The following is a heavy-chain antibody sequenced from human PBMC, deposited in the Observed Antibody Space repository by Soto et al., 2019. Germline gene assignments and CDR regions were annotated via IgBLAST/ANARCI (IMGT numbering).Heavy chain of an antibody. CDR3: ARRRRISSKSYYFDY. CDR1: GYSFTNYW. Sequence: GESLKISCKGSGYSFTNYWIGWVRQMPGKGLEWMGIIYPGGSDTRYSPSFQGQVTISADKSISTAYLQWGSLKASDTAMYYCARRRRISSKSYYFDYWGQGTLVTVSS. D-gene: IGHD4-4*01. J-gene: IGHJ4*02. CDR2: IYPGGSDT. V-gene: IGHV5-51*01.